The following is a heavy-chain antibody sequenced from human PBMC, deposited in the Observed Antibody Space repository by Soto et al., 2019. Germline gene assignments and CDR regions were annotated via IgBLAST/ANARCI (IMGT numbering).Heavy chain of an antibody. CDR1: GGAFSGYY. CDR2: INHSGST. CDR3: ARDRTLYSYGYGPFDY. V-gene: IGHV4-34*01. Sequence: PSETLSLTCAVSGGAFSGYYWSWIRHPPGKGLEWIGEINHSGSTNYNPSLKSRVTISVDTSKNQFSLKLSSVTAADTAVYYCARDRTLYSYGYGPFDYWGQGTLVTVSS. J-gene: IGHJ4*02. D-gene: IGHD5-18*01.